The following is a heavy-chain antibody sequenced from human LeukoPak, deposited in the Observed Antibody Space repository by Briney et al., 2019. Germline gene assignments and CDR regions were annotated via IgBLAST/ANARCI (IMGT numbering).Heavy chain of an antibody. CDR2: ISSSGSTI. D-gene: IGHD6-6*01. Sequence: GGSLRLTYAASGFNFSSYEMIWVGQAPGKGLEGVSYISSSGSTIYYAASVKGRFTICTDNAKNSLYLQTNTLRAEDTAVYYCSRDLSIAARGGIWGQGTMVTVSS. CDR3: SRDLSIAARGGI. J-gene: IGHJ3*02. V-gene: IGHV3-48*03. CDR1: GFNFSSYE.